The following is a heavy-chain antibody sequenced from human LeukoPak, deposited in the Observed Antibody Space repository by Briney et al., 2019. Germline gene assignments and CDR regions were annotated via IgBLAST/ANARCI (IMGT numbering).Heavy chain of an antibody. CDR3: AREGVGATIPLDY. V-gene: IGHV3-30-3*01. CDR2: ISYDGSNK. D-gene: IGHD1-26*01. CDR1: GFTFSSYA. Sequence: PGGSLRLSCAASGFTFSSYAMHWVRQAPGKGLEWVAVISYDGSNKYYADSVKGRFTISRDNSKNTLYLQMNSLRAEDTAVYYCAREGVGATIPLDYWGQGTLVTVSS. J-gene: IGHJ4*02.